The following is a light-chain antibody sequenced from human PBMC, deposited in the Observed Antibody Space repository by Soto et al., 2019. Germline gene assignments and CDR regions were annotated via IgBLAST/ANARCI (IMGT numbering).Light chain of an antibody. J-gene: IGKJ1*01. Sequence: DIQMTQSPSSLSASVGDRVTITCRASQGISNYLAWYQQKPRKVPKLLIYAASTLQSGVPFRFSGSGSGTDFTLTISSLQPEDVGTYYCQKYNSAPWTFGQGTKVEIK. V-gene: IGKV1-27*01. CDR1: QGISNY. CDR3: QKYNSAPWT. CDR2: AAS.